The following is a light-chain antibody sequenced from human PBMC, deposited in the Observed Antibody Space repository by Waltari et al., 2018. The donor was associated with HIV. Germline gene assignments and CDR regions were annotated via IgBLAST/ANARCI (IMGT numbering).Light chain of an antibody. Sequence: QSVLTQPPSMSAAPGQKVTISCSGSNSNIGDNYVSWYQQVPGTAPELLIYENNKRPPGIPDRFSGSRSGTSATLGITGLQTGDEADYYCATWDNRLSAWVFGGGTKLTVL. J-gene: IGLJ3*02. CDR3: ATWDNRLSAWV. V-gene: IGLV1-51*02. CDR2: ENN. CDR1: NSNIGDNY.